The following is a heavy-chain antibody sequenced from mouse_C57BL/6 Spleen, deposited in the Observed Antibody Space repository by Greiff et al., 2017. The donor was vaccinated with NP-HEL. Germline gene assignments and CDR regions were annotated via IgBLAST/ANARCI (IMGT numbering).Heavy chain of an antibody. CDR2: INPSTGGT. J-gene: IGHJ4*01. D-gene: IGHD1-2*01. Sequence: VQLQQSGPELVKPGASVKISCKASGYSFTGYYMNWVKQSPEKSLEWIGEINPSTGGTTYNQKFKAKATLTVDKSSSTAYMQLKSLTSEDSAVYYCARRGHYDGDPTMDYWGQGTSVTVSS. CDR3: ARRGHYDGDPTMDY. V-gene: IGHV1-42*01. CDR1: GYSFTGYY.